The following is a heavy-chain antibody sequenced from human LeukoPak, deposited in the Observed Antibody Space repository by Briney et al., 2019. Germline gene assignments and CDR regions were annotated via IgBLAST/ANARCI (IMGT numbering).Heavy chain of an antibody. J-gene: IGHJ4*02. D-gene: IGHD2-2*01. CDR3: ARDPPPKYQLRVEDY. V-gene: IGHV3-7*01. CDR2: IKQDGSEK. Sequence: GGSLRLSCAASGFTFSSYWMSWVRQAPGKGLEWVANIKQDGSEKYYVDSVEGRFTISRDNAKNSLYLQMNSLRAEDTAVYYCARDPPPKYQLRVEDYWGQGTLVTVSS. CDR1: GFTFSSYW.